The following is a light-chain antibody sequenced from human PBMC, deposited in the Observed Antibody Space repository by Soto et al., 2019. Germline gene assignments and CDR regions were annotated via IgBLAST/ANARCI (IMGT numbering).Light chain of an antibody. J-gene: IGKJ5*01. CDR1: QSVSSY. Sequence: EIVMTQSPSTLSVSPGERATLSCRASQSVSSYLAWYQQKPGQAPRLLIYDASNRATGIPARFSGSGSGTDFTLTISSLQSEDFAVYYCQQYSNWPPITFGQGTRLEI. CDR3: QQYSNWPPIT. CDR2: DAS. V-gene: IGKV3D-15*01.